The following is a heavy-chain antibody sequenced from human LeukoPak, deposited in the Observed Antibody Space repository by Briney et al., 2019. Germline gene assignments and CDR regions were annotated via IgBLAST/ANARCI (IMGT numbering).Heavy chain of an antibody. J-gene: IGHJ4*02. Sequence: GGSLRLSCAASGFIFSNYVMHWVRQAPGKGLEWVAVISYDGSKKYYADSVKGRFTISRDNSKNTLYVQMNSLKTEDTAVYYCARDGSDWGQGTLVTVSS. CDR2: ISYDGSKK. CDR1: GFIFSNYV. CDR3: ARDGSD. V-gene: IGHV3-30-3*01.